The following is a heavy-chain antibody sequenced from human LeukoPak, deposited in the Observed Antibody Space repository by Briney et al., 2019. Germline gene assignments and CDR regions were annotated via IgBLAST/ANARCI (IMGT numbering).Heavy chain of an antibody. Sequence: ASVKVSCRASGYTFTGYYMHWVRQAPGQGLEWMGRIDPSDSYTNYSPSFQGHVTISADKSISTAYLQWSSLKASDTAMYYCVQGYVDWGQGTLVTVSS. CDR1: GYTFTGYY. CDR2: IDPSDSYT. CDR3: VQGYVD. V-gene: IGHV5-10-1*01. J-gene: IGHJ4*02. D-gene: IGHD3-16*01.